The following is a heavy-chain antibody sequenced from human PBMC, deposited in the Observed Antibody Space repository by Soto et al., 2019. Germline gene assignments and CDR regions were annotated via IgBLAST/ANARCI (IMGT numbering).Heavy chain of an antibody. Sequence: PSATLSLTCAVYGGSFSGYYWSWIRQPPGKGLEWIGEINHSGSTNYNPSLKSRVTISVDTSKNQFSLKLSSVTAADTAVYYCARGVSSGWEPDFDYWGQGTLVTVSS. J-gene: IGHJ4*02. CDR1: GGSFSGYY. CDR2: INHSGST. V-gene: IGHV4-34*01. D-gene: IGHD6-19*01. CDR3: ARGVSSGWEPDFDY.